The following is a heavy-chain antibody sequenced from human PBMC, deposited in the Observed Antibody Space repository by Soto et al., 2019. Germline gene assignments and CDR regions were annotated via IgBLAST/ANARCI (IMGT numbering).Heavy chain of an antibody. Sequence: QVTLKESGPVLVKPTETLTLTCTVSGFSLSNARMGVSWIRQPPGKALEWLAHIFSNDEKSYSTSLKSRLTISKDTSKSQGVLTMTNMEPVDTATYCCARIVVGDIVVLPATARHHRFWFDPWGQGTLVTVSS. J-gene: IGHJ5*02. CDR2: IFSNDEK. CDR3: ARIVVGDIVVLPATARHHRFWFDP. V-gene: IGHV2-26*01. D-gene: IGHD2-2*01. CDR1: GFSLSNARMG.